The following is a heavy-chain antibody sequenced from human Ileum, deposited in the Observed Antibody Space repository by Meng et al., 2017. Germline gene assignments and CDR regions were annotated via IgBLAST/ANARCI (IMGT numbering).Heavy chain of an antibody. CDR1: GGSISSSNW. J-gene: IGHJ3*02. D-gene: IGHD6-19*01. Sequence: SETLSLTCVVSGGSISSSNWWNWVRQPPGKGLEWIGEISHSGSTNYNPSLKSRVTILVDKSKNQFSLELRSVTAADTAVYYCAREIAVGCRNAFDIWGQGTMVTVSS. CDR3: AREIAVGCRNAFDI. V-gene: IGHV4-4*02. CDR2: ISHSGST.